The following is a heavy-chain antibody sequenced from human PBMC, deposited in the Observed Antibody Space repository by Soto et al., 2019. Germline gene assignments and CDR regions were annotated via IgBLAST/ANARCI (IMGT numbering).Heavy chain of an antibody. J-gene: IGHJ4*02. Sequence: GASVKVSCKACGYTVASYGISWARQAPGQGLEWMGWISAYNGNTNYAQKLQGRVTMTTDTSTSTAYMELRSLRSDDTAVYYCARDSLGYNLNVVNPDYWGQGTLVTVSS. D-gene: IGHD1-1*01. CDR2: ISAYNGNT. CDR3: ARDSLGYNLNVVNPDY. V-gene: IGHV1-18*01. CDR1: GYTVASYG.